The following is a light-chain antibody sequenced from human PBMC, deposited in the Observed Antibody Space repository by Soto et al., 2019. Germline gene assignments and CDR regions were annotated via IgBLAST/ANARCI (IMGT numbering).Light chain of an antibody. Sequence: DIPMTQSPSTLSASVGARVTITCRASQSINTWLAWYQQKPGKAPKLLIYRASTLESGVPSRFSGSGSGTEFTLTISSLQPDDFSAYYCQHYNTYSGTFGPGTKVDI. CDR3: QHYNTYSGT. CDR2: RAS. V-gene: IGKV1-5*03. CDR1: QSINTW. J-gene: IGKJ3*01.